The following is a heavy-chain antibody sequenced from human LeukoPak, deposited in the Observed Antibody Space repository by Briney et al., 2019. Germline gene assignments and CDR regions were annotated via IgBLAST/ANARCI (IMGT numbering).Heavy chain of an antibody. V-gene: IGHV1-18*01. CDR3: ARLHSSGTYWFDP. J-gene: IGHJ5*02. D-gene: IGHD6-19*01. Sequence: ASVKVSCKASRCTFSSYAISWVRQAPGQGLEWMGWISAYNGNTNYAQKLQGRVTMTTDTSTSTAYMQLRSLRSDDTAVYYCARLHSSGTYWFDPWGQGTLVTVSS. CDR2: ISAYNGNT. CDR1: RCTFSSYA.